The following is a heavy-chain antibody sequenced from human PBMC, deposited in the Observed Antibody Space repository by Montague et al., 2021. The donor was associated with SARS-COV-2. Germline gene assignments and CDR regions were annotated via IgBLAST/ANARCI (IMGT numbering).Heavy chain of an antibody. CDR1: GDSISGFY. J-gene: IGHJ4*02. D-gene: IGHD6-13*01. CDR2: IYYSGIT. CDR3: ARGVVAAPDTSDY. V-gene: IGHV4-59*13. Sequence: SETLSLTCTVSGDSISGFYWNWIRQPPGKGLEWIGKIYYSGITNYNPSLKSRVTISVDTSKNQFSLKLISVTAADTALYYCARGVVAAPDTSDYWGQGTLVTAS.